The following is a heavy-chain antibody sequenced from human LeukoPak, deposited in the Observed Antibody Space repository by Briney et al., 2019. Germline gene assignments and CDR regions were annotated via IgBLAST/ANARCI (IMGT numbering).Heavy chain of an antibody. CDR1: GGSIGSSSYF. Sequence: PSETLSLTCAVSGGSIGSSSYFWGWIRQPPGKGLEWIGSIYNSGTTYHNPSLKSRVTISVDTSKNQFSLKLTSVTAADTAVYYCARHRWNDEFYFDYWGQGTLVTVSS. J-gene: IGHJ4*02. V-gene: IGHV4-39*01. CDR3: ARHRWNDEFYFDY. D-gene: IGHD1-1*01. CDR2: IYNSGTT.